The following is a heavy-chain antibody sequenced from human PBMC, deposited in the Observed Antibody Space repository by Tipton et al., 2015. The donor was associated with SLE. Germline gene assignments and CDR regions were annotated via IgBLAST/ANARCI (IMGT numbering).Heavy chain of an antibody. V-gene: IGHV1-18*04. CDR1: GYAFTDYF. CDR2: ISTYNANT. J-gene: IGHJ3*02. D-gene: IGHD1-26*01. Sequence: QVQLVQSGAEVKKPGASVKGSCKASGYAFTDYFTHWVRQAPGQGLEWMGWISTYNANTDYAQKFQGRVTMTTDTSTSTAYMELRSLRSDDTALYYCARAPQWEPPTFDIWGQGTMVIVSS. CDR3: ARAPQWEPPTFDI.